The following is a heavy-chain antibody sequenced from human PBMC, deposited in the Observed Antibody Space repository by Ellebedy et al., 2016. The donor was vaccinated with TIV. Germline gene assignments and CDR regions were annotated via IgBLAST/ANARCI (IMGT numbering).Heavy chain of an antibody. CDR1: GFSFRNYW. D-gene: IGHD4-17*01. CDR2: IYQDGSDK. Sequence: GESLKISCAASGFSFRNYWMGWVRQAPEKGLEWVANIYQDGSDKYYVDSVKGRFTISRDNAKNSLYLQLNSLRVEDTAVYYCARRGSYGDYAVQVNNWFDRWGQGTLVTV. V-gene: IGHV3-7*01. CDR3: ARRGSYGDYAVQVNNWFDR. J-gene: IGHJ5*02.